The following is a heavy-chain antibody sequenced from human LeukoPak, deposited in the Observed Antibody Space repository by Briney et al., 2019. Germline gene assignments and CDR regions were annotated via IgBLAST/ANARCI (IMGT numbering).Heavy chain of an antibody. D-gene: IGHD3-10*01. J-gene: IGHJ4*02. Sequence: GGSLRLSCTASGFTVGDYAMSWLRQAPGKGLACVGFIRSKAYGGTTEYAAAVKGRFTISRDDSKSIAYLQMNSLKTEDTAVYYCTRDRGGAAGELFDYWGQGTLVTVSS. CDR2: IRSKAYGGTT. CDR3: TRDRGGAAGELFDY. CDR1: GFTVGDYA. V-gene: IGHV3-49*03.